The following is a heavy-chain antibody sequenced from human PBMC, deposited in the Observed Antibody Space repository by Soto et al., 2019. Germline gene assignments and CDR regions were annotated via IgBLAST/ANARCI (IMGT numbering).Heavy chain of an antibody. Sequence: PGGSLRLSCAASGFTFSKAWMSWVRQAPGKGLEWVGRIKSKTDGGTTDYAAPVKGRFTISRDDSKNTLYLQMNSLKTEDTAVYYCTTEMIFYDSRPYDAFDIWGQGTMVTV. CDR2: IKSKTDGGTT. J-gene: IGHJ3*02. V-gene: IGHV3-15*01. CDR3: TTEMIFYDSRPYDAFDI. D-gene: IGHD3-22*01. CDR1: GFTFSKAW.